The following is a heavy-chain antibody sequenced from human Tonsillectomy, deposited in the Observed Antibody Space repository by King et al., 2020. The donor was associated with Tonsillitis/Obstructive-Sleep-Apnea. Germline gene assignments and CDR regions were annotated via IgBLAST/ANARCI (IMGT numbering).Heavy chain of an antibody. CDR2: INQSGST. CDR1: GGSFSGYY. Sequence: VQLQQWGAGLLKPSETLSLTCAVYGGSFSGYYWIWIRQPPGKGLEWFGEINQSGSTKYNPSLKGRLTISVDTSKNQFSLRLSSVTAADTAVYYCARGGQSNDNYYYYYYMDVWGKGTTVPVSS. J-gene: IGHJ6*03. V-gene: IGHV4-34*01. D-gene: IGHD1-1*01. CDR3: ARGGQSNDNYYYYYYMDV.